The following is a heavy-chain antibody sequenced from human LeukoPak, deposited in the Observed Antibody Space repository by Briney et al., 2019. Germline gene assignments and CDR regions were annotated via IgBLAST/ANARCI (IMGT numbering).Heavy chain of an antibody. Sequence: SETLSLTCAVYGGSFSGYYWSWIRQPPGKGLEWIGEINHSGSTNYNPSLKSRVTISVDTSKNQFSLKLSSMTAADTAVYYWYSWNDAFDIWGQGTMVTVSS. V-gene: IGHV4-34*01. CDR1: GGSFSGYY. D-gene: IGHD1-1*01. CDR2: INHSGST. J-gene: IGHJ3*02. CDR3: YSWNDAFDI.